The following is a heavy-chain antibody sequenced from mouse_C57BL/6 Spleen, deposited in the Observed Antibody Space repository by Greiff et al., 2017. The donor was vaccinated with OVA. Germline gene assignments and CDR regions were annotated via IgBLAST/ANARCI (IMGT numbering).Heavy chain of an antibody. CDR3: ARLSDSNPYWYCDV. D-gene: IGHD2-5*01. Sequence: VQLQQSGPELVKPGASVTMSCKASGYTFTDYNMHWVKQSHGKSLEWIGSINPNNGGTSYNQKFKGKATLTVNKSSSTAYMELRSLTSEVTAVYYCARLSDSNPYWYCDVWGTGTTVTVSS. V-gene: IGHV1-22*01. CDR2: INPNNGGT. CDR1: GYTFTDYN. J-gene: IGHJ1*03.